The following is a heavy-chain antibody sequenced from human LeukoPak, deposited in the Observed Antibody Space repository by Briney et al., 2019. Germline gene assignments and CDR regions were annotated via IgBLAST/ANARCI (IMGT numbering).Heavy chain of an antibody. CDR3: ARVESGYPTHAFDY. J-gene: IGHJ4*02. CDR1: GFTFSSYA. V-gene: IGHV3-23*01. CDR2: ISGSGGST. Sequence: PGGSLRLSCAASGFTFSSYAMSWVRQAPGKGLEWVSAISGSGGSTYYADSVKGRFTISRDNSKNTLYLQMNSLRAEDTAVYYCARVESGYPTHAFDYWGQGTLVTVSS. D-gene: IGHD3-22*01.